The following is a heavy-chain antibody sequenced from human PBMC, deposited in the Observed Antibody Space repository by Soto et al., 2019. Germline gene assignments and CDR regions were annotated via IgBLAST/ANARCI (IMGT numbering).Heavy chain of an antibody. V-gene: IGHV3-53*01. CDR2: IYTRGTT. CDR3: AKLWGYYFES. Sequence: GGSLRLSCSASGFSVNNNYMTWVRQAPGRRPGWVAVIYTRGTTHYADFATGRFTFSRDNSKNTLYLQMDSLRPEDTAVYYCAKLWGYYFESWGPGTLVTVSS. J-gene: IGHJ4*02. D-gene: IGHD2-21*01. CDR1: GFSVNNNY.